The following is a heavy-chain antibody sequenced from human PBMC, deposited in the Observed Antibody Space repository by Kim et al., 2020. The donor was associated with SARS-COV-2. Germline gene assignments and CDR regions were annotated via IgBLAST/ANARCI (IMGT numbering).Heavy chain of an antibody. D-gene: IGHD3-9*01. J-gene: IGHJ6*02. CDR2: ISSSSSYI. Sequence: GGSLRLSCAASGFTFSSYSMNWVRQAPGKGLEWDSSISSSSSYIYYADSVKGRFTISRDNAKNSLYLQMNSLRAEDTAVYYCAREGPRYFDWLPQYYYYGMDVWGQGTTVTVSS. CDR1: GFTFSSYS. CDR3: AREGPRYFDWLPQYYYYGMDV. V-gene: IGHV3-21*01.